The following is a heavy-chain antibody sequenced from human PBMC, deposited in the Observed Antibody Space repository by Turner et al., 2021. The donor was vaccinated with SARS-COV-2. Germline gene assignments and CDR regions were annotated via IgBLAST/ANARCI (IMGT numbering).Heavy chain of an antibody. Sequence: EVQLLESGGGLVQPGGSLRLACAASGFMFANYDMSWVRQVPGKGLEYVSSINYNGDYTFYADSVKGRFSISRDNSDNTLYLQMNSLRADDSAKYYCAGWLAPTNDAFETWGQGTMVTVSS. D-gene: IGHD6-19*01. CDR2: INYNGDYT. CDR1: GFMFANYD. J-gene: IGHJ3*02. CDR3: AGWLAPTNDAFET. V-gene: IGHV3-23*01.